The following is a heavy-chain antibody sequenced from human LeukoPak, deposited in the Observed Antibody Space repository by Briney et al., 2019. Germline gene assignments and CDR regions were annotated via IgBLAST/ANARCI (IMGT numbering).Heavy chain of an antibody. CDR2: IIPIFGTA. D-gene: IGHD5-24*01. CDR1: GGTFSSYA. J-gene: IGHJ6*03. CDR3: ARDLYLRRDGYNHGYYYYMDV. Sequence: GASVKVSCKASGGTFSSYAISWVRQAPGQGLEWMGRIIPIFGTANYAQKFQGRVTITTDESTSTAYMELSSLRSEDTAVYYCARDLYLRRDGYNHGYYYYMDVWGKGTTATVSS. V-gene: IGHV1-69*05.